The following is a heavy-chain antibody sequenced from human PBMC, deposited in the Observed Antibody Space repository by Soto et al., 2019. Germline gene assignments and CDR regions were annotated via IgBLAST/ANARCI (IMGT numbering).Heavy chain of an antibody. Sequence: QVQLVESGGGVVQPGRSLRLSCAASGFTFSSSGMHWVRQAPGKGLEWVAVTSFDGSSGYYADSVRGRFTISRDNSNNTMYLQMNSLRAEDTAVYYCAKSPPAVDGYFDYWGQGTMVTVSS. V-gene: IGHV3-30*18. D-gene: IGHD6-19*01. CDR1: GFTFSSSG. CDR3: AKSPPAVDGYFDY. CDR2: TSFDGSSG. J-gene: IGHJ4*02.